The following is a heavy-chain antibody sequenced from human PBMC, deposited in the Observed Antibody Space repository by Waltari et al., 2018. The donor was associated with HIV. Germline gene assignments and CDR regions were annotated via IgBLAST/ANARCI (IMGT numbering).Heavy chain of an antibody. Sequence: QVQLVESGGGVVQPGKSLRLSCAASGFTSKEYAMHWVRQAPGKVLEWVTVISSDGSNQYYADSVKGRFTISRAKSRTTVLLLMNGLFVDDTATYFCATGVRYYGPWGQGTRVTVSS. CDR3: ATGVRYYGP. CDR1: GFTSKEYA. J-gene: IGHJ5*02. CDR2: ISSDGSNQ. V-gene: IGHV3-30*03. D-gene: IGHD3-10*01.